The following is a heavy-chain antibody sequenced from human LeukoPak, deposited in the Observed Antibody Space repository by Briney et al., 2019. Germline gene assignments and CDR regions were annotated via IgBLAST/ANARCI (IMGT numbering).Heavy chain of an antibody. V-gene: IGHV3-23*01. CDR1: GFTFSSYG. D-gene: IGHD3-22*01. J-gene: IGHJ6*03. CDR2: ISGSGGST. CDR3: AKDQLTYYYDTSRFHYYYYMDV. Sequence: GGSLRLSCAASGFTFSSYGMSWVRQAPGKGLEWVSAISGSGGSTYYADSVKGRFTISRDNSKNTLYLQMNSLRAEDTAVYYCAKDQLTYYYDTSRFHYYYYMDVWGKGTTVTISS.